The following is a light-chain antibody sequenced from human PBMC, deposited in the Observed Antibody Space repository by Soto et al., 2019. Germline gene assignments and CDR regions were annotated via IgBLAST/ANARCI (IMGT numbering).Light chain of an antibody. Sequence: EIVVTQSPATLSASPGERVTLACRASQFVSSRLAWYQQRPVQSPRLLINDASTRATGIPDRFSGSGSGTDFSLTISRLEPEDFAVYCCQQYGSSPGTFGQGTKV. CDR1: QFVSSR. CDR2: DAS. CDR3: QQYGSSPGT. V-gene: IGKV3-20*01. J-gene: IGKJ1*01.